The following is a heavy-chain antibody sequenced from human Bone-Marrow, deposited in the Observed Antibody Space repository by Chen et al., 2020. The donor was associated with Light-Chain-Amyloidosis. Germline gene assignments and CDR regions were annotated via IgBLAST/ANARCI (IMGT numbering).Heavy chain of an antibody. D-gene: IGHD4-4*01. V-gene: IGHV3-48*03. J-gene: IGHJ4*02. CDR3: ASLHDYNTYHLPFDY. CDR1: GFTFDNYE. Sequence: VHLVESGGGVVQPGGSLRLSCAASGFTFDNYEMNWVRQVPGGGLEWVSYISSDSRSIYYADSVKGRFTISRDNAKNSLYLQMNSLRAEDTAVYYCASLHDYNTYHLPFDYWGQGTLVTVSS. CDR2: ISSDSRSI.